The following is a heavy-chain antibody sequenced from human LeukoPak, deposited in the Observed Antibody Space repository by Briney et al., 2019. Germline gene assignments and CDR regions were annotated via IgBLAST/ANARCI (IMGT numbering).Heavy chain of an antibody. CDR1: GFTVSSNY. J-gene: IGHJ5*02. Sequence: GGSLRLSCAASGFTVSSNYMSWVRQAPGKGLEWVSVIYSGGSTYYADSVKGRFTISRDSSKNTLYLQMNSLRAEDTAVYYCARVGAENYDILTGYPRGNWFDPWGQGTLVTVSS. CDR2: IYSGGST. CDR3: ARVGAENYDILTGYPRGNWFDP. V-gene: IGHV3-66*01. D-gene: IGHD3-9*01.